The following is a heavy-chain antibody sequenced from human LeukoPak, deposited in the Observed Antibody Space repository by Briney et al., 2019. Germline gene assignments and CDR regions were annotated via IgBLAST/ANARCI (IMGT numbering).Heavy chain of an antibody. Sequence: GGSLRLSSAASGFPFSSYSMNWVRQPPGKGLEWVSSISMSSSDLYYANSVNGRFIHSRDNTKNSMYMKMNSLRAEGTAVYYCAREGWYDTSPAVWGQGTLVTVSS. CDR2: ISMSSSDL. V-gene: IGHV3-21*01. J-gene: IGHJ4*02. CDR3: AREGWYDTSPAV. D-gene: IGHD2-15*01. CDR1: GFPFSSYS.